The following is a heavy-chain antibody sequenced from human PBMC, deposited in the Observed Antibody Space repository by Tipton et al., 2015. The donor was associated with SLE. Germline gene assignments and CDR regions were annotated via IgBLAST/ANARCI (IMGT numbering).Heavy chain of an antibody. CDR2: ISTYNGNT. CDR1: GYTFTTYG. Sequence: QSGPEAKKPGASVRVTCKASGYTFTTYGISWGRQAPGQGLEWMGWISTYNGNTNYAQKLQGRVTMTSDTSTSTAYMELRSLRSDDTAIYYCAASSESQWLSRFDHWGQGTLVTVSS. CDR3: AASSESQWLSRFDH. D-gene: IGHD6-19*01. J-gene: IGHJ4*02. V-gene: IGHV1-18*01.